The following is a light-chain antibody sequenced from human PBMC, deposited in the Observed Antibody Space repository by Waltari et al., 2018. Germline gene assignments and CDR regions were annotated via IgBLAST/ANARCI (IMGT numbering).Light chain of an antibody. Sequence: QSALTQPASVSGSPGQSITISCTGTGSDVGGYDYVAWYQPPPGKAPKPVIYEVINRPSGVSERFSASKSGNTASLTISGLQAEDEADYYCSSYTPITISNWVFGGGTKLTVL. V-gene: IGLV2-14*01. J-gene: IGLJ3*02. CDR1: GSDVGGYDY. CDR3: SSYTPITISNWV. CDR2: EVI.